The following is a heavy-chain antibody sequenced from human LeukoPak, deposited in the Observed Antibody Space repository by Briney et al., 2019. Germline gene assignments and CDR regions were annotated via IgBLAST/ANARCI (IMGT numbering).Heavy chain of an antibody. CDR3: ARVRGWLQQSNWFDP. V-gene: IGHV4-4*07. J-gene: IGHJ5*02. CDR1: GGSISSYY. CDR2: IYTSGST. Sequence: PSETLPLTCTVSGGSISSYYWSWIRQPAGKGLEWIGRIYTSGSTNYNPSLKSRVTISGDTSKNQFSLRLSSVTAADTAVYYCARVRGWLQQSNWFDPWGQGTLVTVSS. D-gene: IGHD5-24*01.